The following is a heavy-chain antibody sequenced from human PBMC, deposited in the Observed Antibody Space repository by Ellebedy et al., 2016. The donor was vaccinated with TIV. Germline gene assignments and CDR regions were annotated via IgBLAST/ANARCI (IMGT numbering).Heavy chain of an antibody. V-gene: IGHV1-46*01. CDR1: GYTFTSYY. CDR2: INPSGGST. D-gene: IGHD5-18*01. CDR3: ARDRKRGYSYGYSLYFDY. Sequence: ASVKVSCXASGYTFTSYYMHWVRQAPGQGLEWMGIINPSGGSTSYAQKFQGRVTMTRDTSTSTVYMELSSLRSEDTAVYYSARDRKRGYSYGYSLYFDYWGQGTLVTVSS. J-gene: IGHJ4*02.